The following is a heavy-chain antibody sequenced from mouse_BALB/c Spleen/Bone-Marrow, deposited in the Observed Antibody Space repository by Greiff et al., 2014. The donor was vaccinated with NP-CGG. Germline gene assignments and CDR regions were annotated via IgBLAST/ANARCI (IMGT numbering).Heavy chain of an antibody. D-gene: IGHD2-4*01. Sequence: VQLQQSEAELARPGASVKLSCKASGYTFTSYWMQWVKQRPGQGLEWIGAIYPGDGDTRYTQKFKGKATLTADKSSSTAYMQLSSLASEDSAVYYCARGDYDYDDWFATGAKGLWSLSLQ. V-gene: IGHV1-87*01. CDR2: IYPGDGDT. J-gene: IGHJ3*01. CDR1: GYTFTSYW. CDR3: ARGDYDYDDWFAT.